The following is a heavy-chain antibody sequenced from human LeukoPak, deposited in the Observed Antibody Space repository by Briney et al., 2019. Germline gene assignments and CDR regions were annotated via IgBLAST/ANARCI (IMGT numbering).Heavy chain of an antibody. D-gene: IGHD3-10*01. J-gene: IGHJ4*02. Sequence: GRSLRLSCAASGFTFSSYGMHWVRQAPGKGLEWVAVISYDGSNKYYADSVKGRFTISRDNSKNTLYLQMNSLRAEDTGVYYCAKDFWVRGVIIDYWGQGTLVTVSS. CDR2: ISYDGSNK. V-gene: IGHV3-30*18. CDR1: GFTFSSYG. CDR3: AKDFWVRGVIIDY.